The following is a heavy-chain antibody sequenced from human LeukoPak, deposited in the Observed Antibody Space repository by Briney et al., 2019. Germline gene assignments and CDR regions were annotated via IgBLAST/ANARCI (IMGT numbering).Heavy chain of an antibody. CDR3: ARDLTYYYGSGSYL. J-gene: IGHJ4*02. Sequence: SAVKVSCKASGYTFTSYVISWVRQAPGQGVEWMGWISAYNGNTNYAQKLQGRGTMTTDTSTSTAYMELRSLRSDDTAVYYCARDLTYYYGSGSYLWGQGTLVTVSS. CDR2: ISAYNGNT. V-gene: IGHV1-18*01. CDR1: GYTFTSYV. D-gene: IGHD3-10*01.